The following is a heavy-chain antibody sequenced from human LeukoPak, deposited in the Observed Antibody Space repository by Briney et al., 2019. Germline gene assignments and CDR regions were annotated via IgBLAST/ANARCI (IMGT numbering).Heavy chain of an antibody. CDR2: IRYDGSNK. J-gene: IGHJ1*01. D-gene: IGHD3-22*01. CDR1: GFTFSSYG. Sequence: PGGSLRLSCAASGFTFSSYGMHWVRQAPGKGLEWVAFIRYDGSNKYYADSVKGRFTISRDNSKNTLYLQMNSLRAEDTAVYYCAKISEYYYDSSGYSWYFQHRGQGTLVTVSS. V-gene: IGHV3-30*02. CDR3: AKISEYYYDSSGYSWYFQH.